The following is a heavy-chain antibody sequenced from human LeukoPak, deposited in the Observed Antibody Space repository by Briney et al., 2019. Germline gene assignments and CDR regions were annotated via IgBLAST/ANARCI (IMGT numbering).Heavy chain of an antibody. CDR3: ARLSYYYYYMDV. V-gene: IGHV4-38-2*01. CDR2: IYHTGST. CDR1: GFSISSDKY. Sequence: SETLSLTCAVPGFSISSDKYWGWIRQTPGKGLGWIGSIYHTGSTYYNPSLKSRVTISVDTSKNQFALKLNSVTAADTAVYYCARLSYYYYYMDVWGRGTTVTVSS. D-gene: IGHD3-10*01. J-gene: IGHJ6*03.